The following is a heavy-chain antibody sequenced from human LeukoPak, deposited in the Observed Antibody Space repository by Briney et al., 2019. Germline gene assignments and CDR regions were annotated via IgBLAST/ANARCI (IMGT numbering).Heavy chain of an antibody. CDR2: ISSSSSYI. CDR3: ARNNFGPGATAFDI. CDR1: GFTFSSYS. D-gene: IGHD3-10*02. Sequence: GGSLRLSCAASGFTFSSYSMNWVRQAPGKGLEWVSSISSSSSYIYYADSVKGRFTISRDNAKNSLYLQMNSLRAEDTALYYCARNNFGPGATAFDIWGQGTMVTVSS. J-gene: IGHJ3*02. V-gene: IGHV3-21*04.